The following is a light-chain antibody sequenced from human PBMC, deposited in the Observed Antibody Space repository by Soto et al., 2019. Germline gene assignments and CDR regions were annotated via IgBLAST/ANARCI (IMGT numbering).Light chain of an antibody. CDR3: QQSDSPPYT. V-gene: IGKV1-39*01. CDR1: QTISTF. Sequence: DIQMTQSPSSLSASVGDRVSITCRASQTISTFLNWYQQKPGKAPKLLISIASSLQGGVPSRFSGSGSGTDCTLTISSLQPEDFATYYCQQSDSPPYTFGQGTKLEIK. CDR2: IAS. J-gene: IGKJ2*01.